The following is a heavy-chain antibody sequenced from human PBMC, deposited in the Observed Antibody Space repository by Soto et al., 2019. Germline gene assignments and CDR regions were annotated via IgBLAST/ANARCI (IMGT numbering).Heavy chain of an antibody. J-gene: IGHJ6*03. Sequence: SVKVSCKASGYTFTSYGINWVRQAPGQGLEWMGWISAYNGNTNYAQKLQGRVTMTTDTSTSTAYMELRSLRSDDTAVYYCARERGYSYGSPGRYYYYYYYMDVWGKGTTVTVSS. CDR1: GYTFTSYG. CDR3: ARERGYSYGSPGRYYYYYYYMDV. CDR2: ISAYNGNT. D-gene: IGHD5-18*01. V-gene: IGHV1-18*01.